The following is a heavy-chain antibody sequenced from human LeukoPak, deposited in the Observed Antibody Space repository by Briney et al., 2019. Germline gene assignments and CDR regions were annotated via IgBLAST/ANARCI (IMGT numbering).Heavy chain of an antibody. CDR2: TYYRSKWYT. V-gene: IGHV6-1*01. CDR3: ARPLYSGSYYCLTY. CDR1: GDSVSSNSAA. Sequence: SQTLSLTCAISGDSVSSNSAAWNWIRQSPSRGLEWLGRTYYRSKWYTYYAASVKSRIAINRDTSKNQFSLQLNSVTPEDTAVYYCARPLYSGSYYCLTYWGQGTLVTVSS. D-gene: IGHD1-26*01. J-gene: IGHJ4*02.